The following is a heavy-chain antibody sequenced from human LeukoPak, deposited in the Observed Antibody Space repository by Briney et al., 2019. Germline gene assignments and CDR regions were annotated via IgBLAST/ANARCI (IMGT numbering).Heavy chain of an antibody. Sequence: GGSLRLSCTVSGFTVSSNSMSWVRQAPGKGLEWVSFIYSDNTHYSDSVKGRFTISRDNSKNTLYLQMNSLRAEDTAVYYCARGVRGYSYGYFDYWGQGTLVTVSS. J-gene: IGHJ4*02. D-gene: IGHD5-18*01. CDR1: GFTVSSNS. CDR3: ARGVRGYSYGYFDY. CDR2: IYSDNT. V-gene: IGHV3-53*01.